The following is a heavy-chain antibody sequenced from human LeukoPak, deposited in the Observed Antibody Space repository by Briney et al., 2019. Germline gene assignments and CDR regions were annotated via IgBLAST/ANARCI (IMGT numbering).Heavy chain of an antibody. Sequence: PSETLSLTCTVSGGSISGGSYYWSWIRQPAGKGLEWIGRIYTSGSTNYNPSLKSRVTISVDTSKNQFSLKLSSVTAADTAVYYCARAGKNGVDFWSGRYYYMDVWGKGTTVTVSS. D-gene: IGHD3-3*01. V-gene: IGHV4-61*02. CDR3: ARAGKNGVDFWSGRYYYMDV. J-gene: IGHJ6*03. CDR2: IYTSGST. CDR1: GGSISGGSYY.